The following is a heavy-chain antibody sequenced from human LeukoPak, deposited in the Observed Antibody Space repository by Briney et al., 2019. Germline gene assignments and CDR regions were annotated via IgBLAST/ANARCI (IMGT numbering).Heavy chain of an antibody. CDR2: INHSGST. CDR3: ARASKGYCSGGSCYGISY. V-gene: IGHV4-34*01. J-gene: IGHJ4*02. D-gene: IGHD2-15*01. Sequence: SETLSLTCAVYGGSFSGYYWSWIRQPPGKGQEWIGEINHSGSTNYNPSLKSRVTISVDTSKNQFSLKLSSVTAADTAVYYCARASKGYCSGGSCYGISYWGQGTLVTVSS. CDR1: GGSFSGYY.